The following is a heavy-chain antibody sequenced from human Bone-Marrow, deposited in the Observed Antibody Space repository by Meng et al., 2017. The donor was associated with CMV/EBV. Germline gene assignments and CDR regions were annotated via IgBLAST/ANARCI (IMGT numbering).Heavy chain of an antibody. Sequence: ASVKVSCKASGYTFTSYGISWVRQAPGQGLEWMGWISAYNGNTNYAQKLQGRVTMTTDTSTSTAYMKLRSLRSDDTAVYYCARDRCSSTSCPHFDYWGQGTLVTVSS. CDR2: ISAYNGNT. CDR3: ARDRCSSTSCPHFDY. CDR1: GYTFTSYG. D-gene: IGHD2-2*01. J-gene: IGHJ4*02. V-gene: IGHV1-18*01.